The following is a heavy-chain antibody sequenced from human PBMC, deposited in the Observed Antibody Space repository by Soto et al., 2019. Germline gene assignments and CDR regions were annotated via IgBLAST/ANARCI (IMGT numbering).Heavy chain of an antibody. CDR2: IWHNGKNK. CDR3: ARDPGQDEAMDY. V-gene: IGHV3-33*01. J-gene: IGHJ4*02. CDR1: GFAFSNFG. Sequence: QVQVLESGGGVVQPGRSLRLSCVASGFAFSNFGMHWVRQVPGKGLEWVAVIWHNGKNKDYADYAKGRFTISRDNSKNILYLEMNSLRVEDTAVYYCARDPGQDEAMDYWGQGTLVTVSS.